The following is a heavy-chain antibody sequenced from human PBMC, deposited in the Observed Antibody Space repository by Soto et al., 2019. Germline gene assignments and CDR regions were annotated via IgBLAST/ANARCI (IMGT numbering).Heavy chain of an antibody. CDR1: GGAIGGYY. J-gene: IGHJ5*02. D-gene: IGHD6-19*01. CDR3: ARHGSDSGWFFFDP. Sequence: SETLSLTCCLSGGAIGGYYGSWIRQPPGKALEWIGYVSYSGSTDYHPSLKSRVSISIGTSKNQFSLKMISVTAADTAVYYCARHGSDSGWFFFDPWGQGALVTVSS. V-gene: IGHV4-59*08. CDR2: VSYSGST.